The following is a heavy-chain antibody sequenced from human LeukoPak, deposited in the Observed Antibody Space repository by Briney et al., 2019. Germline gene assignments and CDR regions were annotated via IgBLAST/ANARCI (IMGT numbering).Heavy chain of an antibody. Sequence: SETLSPTCTVSGGSISSYYWSWIRQPPGKGLELIGYVYYSGTANYNPSLESRVTILVDTSKNQFSLNLSSVTAADTAVYYCARTKSGWYYSDYWGQGTLVSVSS. D-gene: IGHD6-19*01. J-gene: IGHJ4*02. CDR2: VYYSGTA. V-gene: IGHV4-59*08. CDR3: ARTKSGWYYSDY. CDR1: GGSISSYY.